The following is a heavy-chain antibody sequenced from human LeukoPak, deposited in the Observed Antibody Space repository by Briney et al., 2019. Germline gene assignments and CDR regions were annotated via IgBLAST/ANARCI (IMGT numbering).Heavy chain of an antibody. J-gene: IGHJ4*02. V-gene: IGHV3-7*01. CDR2: INQDASEI. Sequence: GGSLRLSCAASGFTFSTYWMNWYRQAPGKGLEWVGNINQDASEINYVDSVRGRFTISRDNAMNSLHLQMNSLRAEDTAVYYCATDRDNSDWQKRFDSWGQGALVTVSS. CDR1: GFTFSTYW. D-gene: IGHD2-21*02. CDR3: ATDRDNSDWQKRFDS.